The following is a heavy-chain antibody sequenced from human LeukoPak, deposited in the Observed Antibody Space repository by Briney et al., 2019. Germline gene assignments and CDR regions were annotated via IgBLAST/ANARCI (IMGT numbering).Heavy chain of an antibody. Sequence: SETLSLTCTVSGGSISSGGYSWCWIRQPPGKGLEWIGYIYHSGSTNYNPSLKSRVTISVDKSKNQFSLNLTSVTAADTAVYYCARSLGGYWSGDSCYSFDYWGQGTLVTVSS. CDR3: ARSLGGYWSGDSCYSFDY. D-gene: IGHD2-15*01. CDR2: IYHSGST. J-gene: IGHJ4*02. V-gene: IGHV4-30-2*01. CDR1: GGSISSGGYS.